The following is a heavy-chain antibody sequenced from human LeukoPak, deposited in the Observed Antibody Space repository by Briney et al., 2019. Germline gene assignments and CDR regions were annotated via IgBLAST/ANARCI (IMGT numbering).Heavy chain of an antibody. CDR3: AKVTSYGDYVEY. V-gene: IGHV3-23*01. J-gene: IGHJ4*02. Sequence: GGSLRLSCAASGFSFSSYAMSWVRQAPGKGLEWVSAISGSGGSTYYADSVKGRFTISRDNSKNALSLQMNSLRAEDTAVYYCAKVTSYGDYVEYWGQGTLVTVSS. CDR2: ISGSGGST. D-gene: IGHD4-17*01. CDR1: GFSFSSYA.